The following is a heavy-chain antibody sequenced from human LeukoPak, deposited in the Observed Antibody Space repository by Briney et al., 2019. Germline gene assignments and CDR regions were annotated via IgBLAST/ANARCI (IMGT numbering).Heavy chain of an antibody. CDR2: FDPEDGET. Sequence: ASVKVSCKVSGYTLTELSMHWVRQAPGKGLEWMGGFDPEDGETIYAQKFQGRVTMTEDTSTDTAYMELSSLRSEDTAVYYCATVQWLDPEFDYWGQGTLVTVSS. V-gene: IGHV1-24*01. J-gene: IGHJ4*02. CDR1: GYTLTELS. CDR3: ATVQWLDPEFDY. D-gene: IGHD6-19*01.